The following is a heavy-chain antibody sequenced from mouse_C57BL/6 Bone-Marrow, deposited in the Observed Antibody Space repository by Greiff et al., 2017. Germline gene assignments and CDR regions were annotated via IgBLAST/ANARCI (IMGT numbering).Heavy chain of an antibody. J-gene: IGHJ1*03. D-gene: IGHD2-1*01. CDR3: ARPNYFYWYVDV. CDR2: IAPNSGGT. Sequence: QVQLQQPGAELVQPGASVKLSCKASGYTFTSYWMHWVKQRPGRGLEWIGRIAPNSGGTKYNEKFKSKATLTVDKPSSTAYMQLSSLTSEDSAGYYCARPNYFYWYVDVWGTGTTVTVSS. V-gene: IGHV1-72*01. CDR1: GYTFTSYW.